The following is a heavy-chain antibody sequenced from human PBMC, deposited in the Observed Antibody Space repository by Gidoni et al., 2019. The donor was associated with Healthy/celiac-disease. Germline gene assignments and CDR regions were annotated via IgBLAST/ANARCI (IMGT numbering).Heavy chain of an antibody. J-gene: IGHJ5*02. CDR1: GGPISSGGYY. Sequence: QVQLQESGPGLVKPSQTLSLTCTVSGGPISSGGYYWSWIRQHPGKGLEWIGYIYYSGSTYYNPSLKSRVTISVDTSKNQFSLKLSSVTAADTAVYYCARASGSGYDFNNWFDPWGQGTLVTVSS. D-gene: IGHD5-12*01. V-gene: IGHV4-31*03. CDR2: IYYSGST. CDR3: ARASGSGYDFNNWFDP.